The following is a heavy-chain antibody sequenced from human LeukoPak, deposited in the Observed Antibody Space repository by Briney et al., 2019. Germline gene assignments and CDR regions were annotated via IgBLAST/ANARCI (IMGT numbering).Heavy chain of an antibody. CDR1: GFTFSSHG. CDR2: IRYDASNK. V-gene: IGHV3-30*02. Sequence: GGSLRLSCAASGFTFSSHGMHWVRQAPGKGLEWVALIRYDASNKYYADSVKGRFTISRDNSKNTLYLQMNSLRGEDTAVYYCARDPGGARIDYWGQGTLVTVSS. J-gene: IGHJ4*02. D-gene: IGHD1-26*01. CDR3: ARDPGGARIDY.